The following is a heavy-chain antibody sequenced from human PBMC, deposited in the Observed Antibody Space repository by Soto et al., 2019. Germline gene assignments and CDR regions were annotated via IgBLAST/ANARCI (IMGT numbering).Heavy chain of an antibody. J-gene: IGHJ4*02. CDR1: GGTFSSYA. CDR3: ARDHGGYSGYDYVLFDY. V-gene: IGHV1-69*01. Sequence: SVKVSCQASGGTFSSYAISWVRQAPVQGLEWMGGIIPIFGTANYAQKFQGRVTITADESTSTAYMELSRLRSEDTAVYYCARDHGGYSGYDYVLFDYWGQGTLVTVSS. CDR2: IIPIFGTA. D-gene: IGHD5-12*01.